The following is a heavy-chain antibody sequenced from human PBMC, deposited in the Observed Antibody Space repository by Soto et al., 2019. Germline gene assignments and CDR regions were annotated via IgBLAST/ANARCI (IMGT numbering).Heavy chain of an antibody. CDR1: GFTFSDYY. CDR3: ARDTLTRAYDVLIHREENYYYYGMDV. D-gene: IGHD3-9*01. V-gene: IGHV3-11*06. J-gene: IGHJ6*02. CDR2: ISSSSSYT. Sequence: GGSLRLSCAASGFTFSDYYMSWIRQAPGKGLEWVSYISSSSSYTNYADSVKGRFTISRDNAKNSLYLQMNSLRAEDTAVYYCARDTLTRAYDVLIHREENYYYYGMDVWGQGTTVTVSS.